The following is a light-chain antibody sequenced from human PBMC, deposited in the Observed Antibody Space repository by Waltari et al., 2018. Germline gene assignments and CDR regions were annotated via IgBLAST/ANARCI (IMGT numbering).Light chain of an antibody. CDR2: EVN. Sequence: QSALTQPPSASGSPGQSVTISCTGTSSDVGGYDYVSWYQHHPGKVPKILIYEVNKRPSGVPDRFSGSKSGNTASLTVSGLQAEDDADYYCSSYVVNNYVVFGRGTKLTVL. CDR3: SSYVVNNYVV. V-gene: IGLV2-8*01. J-gene: IGLJ2*01. CDR1: SSDVGGYDY.